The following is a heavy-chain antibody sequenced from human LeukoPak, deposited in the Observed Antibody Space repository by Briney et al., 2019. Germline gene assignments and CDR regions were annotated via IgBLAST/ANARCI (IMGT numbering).Heavy chain of an antibody. CDR1: GFTFSSYA. V-gene: IGHV3-23*01. Sequence: PGGSLRLSCAASGFTFSSYAMSWVRQAPGQGREWVSAISGSGGSTYYADSVKGRFTSSRDNSKNTMYLQMNSLRAEDTAVYYCAKSCCGDCYDYWGQGTLVTVSS. D-gene: IGHD2-21*02. CDR2: ISGSGGST. J-gene: IGHJ4*02. CDR3: AKSCCGDCYDY.